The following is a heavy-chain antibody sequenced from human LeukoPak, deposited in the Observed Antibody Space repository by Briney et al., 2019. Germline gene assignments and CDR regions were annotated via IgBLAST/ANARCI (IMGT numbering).Heavy chain of an antibody. J-gene: IGHJ4*02. CDR3: ARDHYYDSSGYSFDY. V-gene: IGHV3-7*03. D-gene: IGHD3-22*01. CDR1: GFTFTTYW. CDR2: MKQDGTEK. Sequence: GGSLRLSCAASGFTFTTYWMSWVRQAPGKGLEWVANMKQDGTEKYYVDSVKGRFTISRDNAKNSLYLQMSSLRAEDTAVYYCARDHYYDSSGYSFDYWGQGILVTVSS.